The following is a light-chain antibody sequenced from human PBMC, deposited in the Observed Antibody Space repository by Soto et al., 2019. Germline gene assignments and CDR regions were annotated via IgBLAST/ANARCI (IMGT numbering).Light chain of an antibody. V-gene: IGLV2-14*03. J-gene: IGLJ3*02. CDR2: DVN. Sequence: QSALTQPASESGSPGQSITISCTGSSSDVGGYNYVSWYQQHPGKAPKLIIYDVNNRPSGVSDRFSGSKSGNTASLTISGLQAEDEADYYCSSYTSSSTVGVFGGGTKVTVL. CDR3: SSYTSSSTVGV. CDR1: SSDVGGYNY.